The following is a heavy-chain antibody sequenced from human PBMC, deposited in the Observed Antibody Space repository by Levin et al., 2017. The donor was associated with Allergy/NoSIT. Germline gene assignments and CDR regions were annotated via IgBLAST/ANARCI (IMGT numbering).Heavy chain of an antibody. CDR1: GFTFSNYA. Sequence: LSLTCAASGFTFSNYAMSWVRQAPEKGLEWVSGISSSGAGTYYADSVKGRFTISRDNSKNTLYLQMNSLRAEDTAVYYCAKPDYNGGQGTLVTVSS. V-gene: IGHV3-23*01. CDR3: AKPDYN. CDR2: ISSSGAGT. D-gene: IGHD4/OR15-4a*01. J-gene: IGHJ4*02.